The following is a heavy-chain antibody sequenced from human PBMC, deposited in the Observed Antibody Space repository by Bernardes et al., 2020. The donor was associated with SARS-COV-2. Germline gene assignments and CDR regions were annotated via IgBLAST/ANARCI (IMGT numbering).Heavy chain of an antibody. CDR3: ATTAPYYYGSGSYYNNWFDP. CDR1: GYTLTELS. Sequence: ASVKVSCKVSGYTLTELSMHWVRQAPGKGLEWMGGFDPEDGETIYAQKFQGRVTMTEDTSTDTAYMELSSLRSEDTAVYYCATTAPYYYGSGSYYNNWFDPWGQGTLVTVSS. J-gene: IGHJ5*02. D-gene: IGHD3-10*01. V-gene: IGHV1-24*01. CDR2: FDPEDGET.